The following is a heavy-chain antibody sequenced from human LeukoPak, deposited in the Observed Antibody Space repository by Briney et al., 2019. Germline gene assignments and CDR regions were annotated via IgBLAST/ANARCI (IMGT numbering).Heavy chain of an antibody. CDR2: ISGSGGST. J-gene: IGHJ5*02. V-gene: IGHV3-23*01. D-gene: IGHD5-24*01. CDR1: GFTFSSYA. CDR3: IRDFRSADL. Sequence: GGSLRLSCAASGFTFSSYAMSWVRQAPGKGLEWVSAISGSGGSTYYADSVKGRFTISRDNAKNTVYLEMNSLSVEDTATYYCIRDFRSADLWGQGTLVTVSS.